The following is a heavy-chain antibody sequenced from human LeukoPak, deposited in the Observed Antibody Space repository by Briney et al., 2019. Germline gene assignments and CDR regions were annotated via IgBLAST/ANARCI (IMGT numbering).Heavy chain of an antibody. V-gene: IGHV4-59*01. CDR1: GGSISSYY. CDR2: IYYSGTT. CDR3: ARGVYIAAAQYAY. J-gene: IGHJ4*02. D-gene: IGHD6-13*01. Sequence: PSETLSLTCTVSGGSISSYYWSWIRQPPGKGLEWIGYIYYSGTTNYNPSLKSRVAISVDTSKNQFSLKLSSVTAADTAVYYCARGVYIAAAQYAYWGQGTLVTVSS.